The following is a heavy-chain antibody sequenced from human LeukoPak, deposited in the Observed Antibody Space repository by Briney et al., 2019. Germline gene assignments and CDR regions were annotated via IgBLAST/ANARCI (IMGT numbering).Heavy chain of an antibody. CDR3: AKVTQAGELGYFDY. Sequence: GGSLRLSRAASGFTFDDYAMHWVRQAPGKGLEWVSLISGDGGSTYYADSVKGRFTISRDNSKNSLYLQMNSLRTEDTALYYCAKVTQAGELGYFDYWGQGTLVTVSS. V-gene: IGHV3-43*02. CDR2: ISGDGGST. D-gene: IGHD3-10*01. CDR1: GFTFDDYA. J-gene: IGHJ4*02.